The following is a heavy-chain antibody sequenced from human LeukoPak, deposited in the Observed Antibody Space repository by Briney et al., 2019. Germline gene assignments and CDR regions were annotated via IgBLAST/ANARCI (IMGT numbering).Heavy chain of an antibody. J-gene: IGHJ4*02. CDR3: ARGGSSSTWYYYFDY. D-gene: IGHD6-13*01. CDR1: GFTFSSYA. V-gene: IGHV3-30-3*01. CDR2: ISYDGGNK. Sequence: GGSLRLSCAASGFTFSSYAMNWVRQAPGKGLEWVAVISYDGGNKYYADSVKGRFTISRDNSKNTLYLQMNILRPEDTAVYYCARGGSSSTWYYYFDYWGQGTLVTVSS.